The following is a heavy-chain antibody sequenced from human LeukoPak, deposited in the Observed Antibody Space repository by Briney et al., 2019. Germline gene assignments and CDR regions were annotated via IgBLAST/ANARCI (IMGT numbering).Heavy chain of an antibody. J-gene: IGHJ4*02. CDR3: ARDRRRIAVAGRGGGYFDY. V-gene: IGHV4-4*07. CDR2: IYTSGST. D-gene: IGHD6-19*01. Sequence: PAETLSLTCTVSGGSISSYYWSWIRQPAGKGLEWIGRIYTSGSTNYNPSLKSRVTMSVDTSKNQFSLKLSSVTAADTAVYYCARDRRRIAVAGRGGGYFDYWGQGTLVTVSS. CDR1: GGSISSYY.